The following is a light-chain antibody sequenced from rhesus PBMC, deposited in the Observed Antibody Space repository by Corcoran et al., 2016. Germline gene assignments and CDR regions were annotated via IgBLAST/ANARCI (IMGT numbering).Light chain of an antibody. CDR3: QQYSNWPLT. Sequence: EIVLTQSPATLSLSPGERATLSCRASQSVSSSLAWYQQKPGQVPRLLIYDASSRATGIPDRFSGSGSGSDFTLTISSLGPEDVGVYYCQQYSNWPLTFGGGTKVELK. J-gene: IGKJ4*01. CDR2: DAS. CDR1: QSVSSS. V-gene: IGKV3-35*01.